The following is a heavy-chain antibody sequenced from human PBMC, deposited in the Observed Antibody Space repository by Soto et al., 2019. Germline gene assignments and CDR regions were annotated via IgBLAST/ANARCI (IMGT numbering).Heavy chain of an antibody. CDR1: GDSVSSNTVA. J-gene: IGHJ6*02. CDR3: VRVGVAAGSGYYYYHAMDV. CDR2: TYYRSKWYS. Sequence: QVQLQQSGPGLVKPSQTLSLTCAISGDSVSSNTVAWNWVRQSPSRGLAWLGRTYYRSKWYSHYAVSVRSRIMINSDTSKNQFSLQLKSVTPEDTAVYFCVRVGVAAGSGYYYYHAMDVWGQGTTVTVSS. D-gene: IGHD3-10*01. V-gene: IGHV6-1*01.